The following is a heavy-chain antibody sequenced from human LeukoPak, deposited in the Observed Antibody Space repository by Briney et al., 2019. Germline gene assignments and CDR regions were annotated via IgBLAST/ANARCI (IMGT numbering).Heavy chain of an antibody. Sequence: PSETLSLTCAVYGGSFSGYYWSWIRQPPGKGLEWIGEINHSGSTNYNPSLKSRVTISVDTSKNQFSLKLSSVTAADTAVYYCARGIGGYCSGGSCYFSPPWFDPWGQGTLVTVSP. CDR1: GGSFSGYY. CDR2: INHSGST. V-gene: IGHV4-34*01. CDR3: ARGIGGYCSGGSCYFSPPWFDP. J-gene: IGHJ5*02. D-gene: IGHD2-15*01.